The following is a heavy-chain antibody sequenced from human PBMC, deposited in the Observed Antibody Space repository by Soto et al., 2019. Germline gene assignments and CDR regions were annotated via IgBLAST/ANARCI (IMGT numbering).Heavy chain of an antibody. CDR3: ARVCLGKNWFDP. CDR1: GGSISSGGYY. V-gene: IGHV4-31*03. D-gene: IGHD1-26*01. Sequence: QVQLQESGPGLVKPSQTLSLTCTVSGGSISSGGYYWSWIRQHPGKGLEWIGYIYYSGSTYYNPSLKSRVNISVDTSRNQYSLKLNSVTAADTAVYYCARVCLGKNWFDPWGQGSLVTVSS. CDR2: IYYSGST. J-gene: IGHJ5*02.